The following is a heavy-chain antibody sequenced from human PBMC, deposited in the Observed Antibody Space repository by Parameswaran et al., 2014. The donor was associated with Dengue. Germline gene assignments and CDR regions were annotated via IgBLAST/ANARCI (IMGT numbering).Heavy chain of an antibody. D-gene: IGHD6-6*01. J-gene: IGHJ4*02. CDR3: ARDGSFHFDY. V-gene: IGHV3-33*01. Sequence: WIRQPPGKGLEWVAVIWYDGSNKYYADSVKGRFTISRDNSKNTLYLQMNSLRAEDTAVYYCARDGSFHFDYWGQGTLVTVSS. CDR2: IWYDGSNK.